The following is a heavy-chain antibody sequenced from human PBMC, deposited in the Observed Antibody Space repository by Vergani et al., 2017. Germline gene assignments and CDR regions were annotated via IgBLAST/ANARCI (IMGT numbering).Heavy chain of an antibody. J-gene: IGHJ3*02. Sequence: VQLVESGGGSAQPGESLRLSCVASGFTFIMHAMSWVRQAPGKGLEWVSTLSASDRRTHYADSVKGRFTISRDISKNTLFLHMNSLRPEDTAVYYCAKVGRSEVAGTFGAFDIWGQGTMVTGSS. CDR1: GFTFIMHA. CDR3: AKVGRSEVAGTFGAFDI. V-gene: IGHV3-23*04. D-gene: IGHD6-19*01. CDR2: LSASDRRT.